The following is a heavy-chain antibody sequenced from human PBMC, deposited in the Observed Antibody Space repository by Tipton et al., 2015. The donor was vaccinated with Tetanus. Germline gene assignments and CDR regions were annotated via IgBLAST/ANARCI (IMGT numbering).Heavy chain of an antibody. D-gene: IGHD2-2*01. V-gene: IGHV6-1*01. CDR3: ARGYAGGAWDV. J-gene: IGHJ4*02. CDR1: GDRLSSDIAA. Sequence: GLVKPSQALSVTCVISGDRLSSDIAAWYWIRQSPSRGLEWLGRTYYRSKWSNDDEVSVKSRVTITSDTSKNQFSLQLGSVTPEDTAVYYCARGYAGGAWDVWGQGNLVTVSS. CDR2: TYYRSKWSN.